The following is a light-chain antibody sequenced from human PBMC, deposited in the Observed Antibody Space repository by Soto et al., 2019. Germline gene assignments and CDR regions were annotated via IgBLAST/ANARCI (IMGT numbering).Light chain of an antibody. CDR2: GAS. V-gene: IGKV3-15*01. J-gene: IGKJ1*01. CDR1: ESVSTN. CDR3: QQYNSYSQWT. Sequence: EIEMTQSPATLSLAPGERVTLSCRASESVSTNLAWYQQKAGQAPRLLIYGASTRATGIPARFSGSGSGTEFTLTISSLQPDDFATYYCQQYNSYSQWTFGQGTKVDI.